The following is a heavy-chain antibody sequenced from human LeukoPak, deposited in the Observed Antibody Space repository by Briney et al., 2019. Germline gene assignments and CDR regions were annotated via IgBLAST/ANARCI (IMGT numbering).Heavy chain of an antibody. CDR2: IIPIFGTA. Sequence: SVKVSCKASGGTFSSYAISWVRQAPGQGLEWMGGIIPIFGTANYAQKFQGRVTITADESTSTAYMELSSLRSEDTAVYYCAIGYCSSTSCILTQYGMDVWGQGTTVTVSS. CDR1: GGTFSSYA. D-gene: IGHD2-2*03. V-gene: IGHV1-69*13. J-gene: IGHJ6*02. CDR3: AIGYCSSTSCILTQYGMDV.